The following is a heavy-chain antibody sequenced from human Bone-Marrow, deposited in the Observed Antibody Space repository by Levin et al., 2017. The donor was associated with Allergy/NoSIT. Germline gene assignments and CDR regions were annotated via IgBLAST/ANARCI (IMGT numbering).Heavy chain of an antibody. J-gene: IGHJ3*02. V-gene: IGHV7-4-1*02. CDR1: GYTFTSYT. CDR3: ARVGSYYDSSDRDPNDAFDI. Sequence: ASVKVSCKASGYTFTSYTMNWVRQAPGQGLEWMGWINTNTGNPTYAQGFTGRFVFSLDTSVSTAYLQISSLEADDTAVYYCARVGSYYDSSDRDPNDAFDIWGQGTMVTVST. D-gene: IGHD3-22*01. CDR2: INTNTGNP.